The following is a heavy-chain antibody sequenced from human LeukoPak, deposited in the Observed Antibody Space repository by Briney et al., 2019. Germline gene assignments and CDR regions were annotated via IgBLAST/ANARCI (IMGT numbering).Heavy chain of an antibody. D-gene: IGHD5-18*01. V-gene: IGHV3-23*01. Sequence: GGSLRLSCVFSEFTFSSYAMSWVRQAPGKGLEWVSSLSGSGGSTYYADSVKGRFTISRDNSKNTLYLQMNSLRVEDTAVYYCAKDPHTGYSFAYWGQGTLVNVPS. CDR2: LSGSGGST. J-gene: IGHJ4*02. CDR1: EFTFSSYA. CDR3: AKDPHTGYSFAY.